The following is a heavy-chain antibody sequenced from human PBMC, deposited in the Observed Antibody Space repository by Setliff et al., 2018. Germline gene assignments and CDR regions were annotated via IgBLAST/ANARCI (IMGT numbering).Heavy chain of an antibody. D-gene: IGHD2-15*01. V-gene: IGHV1-3*03. CDR3: ARGRCSGEACYGKGPYYLDF. Sequence: ASVKVSCKASGYTFTSYGVHWVRQAPGQRLEWMGWINAANGNTKYSEEFQGRVFITRDTSASTAYMELSSLRSQDMAVYYCARGRCSGEACYGKGPYYLDFWGQGTLVTVSS. CDR1: GYTFTSYG. CDR2: INAANGNT. J-gene: IGHJ4*02.